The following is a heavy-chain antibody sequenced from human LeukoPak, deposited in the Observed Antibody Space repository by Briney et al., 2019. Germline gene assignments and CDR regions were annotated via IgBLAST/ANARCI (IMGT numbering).Heavy chain of an antibody. J-gene: IGHJ4*02. CDR3: ASEGTAAGTTYFDN. CDR2: IYYSGST. CDR1: GGSIRSTNYY. V-gene: IGHV4-39*06. Sequence: SETLSLTCAVSGGSIRSTNYYWAWIRQPPGKGLEWIGSIYYSGSTYYNPSLKSRVTMSVDTSKNQFALKLNSVTAADTAVYYCASEGTAAGTTYFDNWGQGTLVTVSS. D-gene: IGHD6-13*01.